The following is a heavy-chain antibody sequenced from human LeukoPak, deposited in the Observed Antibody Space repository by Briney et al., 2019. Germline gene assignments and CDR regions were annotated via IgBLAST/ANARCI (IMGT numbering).Heavy chain of an antibody. D-gene: IGHD3-10*01. J-gene: IGHJ4*02. CDR1: EGTFSSYA. CDR3: ATQGGTMVRGQGGPFDY. CDR2: IIPILGIA. V-gene: IGHV1-69*04. Sequence: SVKVSCKASEGTFSSYAISWVRQAPGQGLEWMGRIIPILGIANYAQKFQGRVTITADKSTSTAYMELSSLRSEDTAVYYCATQGGTMVRGQGGPFDYWGQGTLVTVSS.